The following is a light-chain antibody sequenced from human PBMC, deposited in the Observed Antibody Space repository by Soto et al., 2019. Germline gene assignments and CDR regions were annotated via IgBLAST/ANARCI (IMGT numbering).Light chain of an antibody. J-gene: IGKJ4*02. CDR3: KHYDSWSPFT. CDR1: QSINRK. CDR2: DAS. Sequence: EIVMTQSPVTLSVSPGERATLSCRASQSINRKLAWYQQRPGQAPRLLISDASIRATGIPARFSGSGSGTEFTLTISSLQSEDFAVYYCKHYDSWSPFTFGGGTSVEIK. V-gene: IGKV3-15*01.